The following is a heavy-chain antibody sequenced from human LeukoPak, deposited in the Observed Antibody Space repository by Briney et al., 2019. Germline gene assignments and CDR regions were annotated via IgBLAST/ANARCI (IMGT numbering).Heavy chain of an antibody. CDR1: GGSISTNNYY. CDR3: TRWFYYYYYMDV. V-gene: IGHV4-39*07. J-gene: IGHJ6*03. D-gene: IGHD3-9*01. Sequence: SETLSLTCTVSGGSISTNNYYWGWIRQPPGKGLEWIGNIFYSGSTYYSPSLKSRVTISVDTSKNQFSLKLSSVTAADTAVYYCTRWFYYYYYMDVWGKGTTVTVSS. CDR2: IFYSGST.